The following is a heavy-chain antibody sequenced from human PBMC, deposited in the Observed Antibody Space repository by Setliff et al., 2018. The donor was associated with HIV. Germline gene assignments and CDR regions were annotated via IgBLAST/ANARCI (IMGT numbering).Heavy chain of an antibody. Sequence: GGSLRLSCVVSGVSFNNAGMSWVRQAPGKGLEWVGRIRSKADSYATAYAASVKGRFTISRDDSKNTAYLQLNSLRAEDTAVYYCARDLSPGITAPLDYWGQGTLVTVSS. D-gene: IGHD6-13*01. J-gene: IGHJ4*02. CDR3: ARDLSPGITAPLDY. CDR1: GVSFNNAG. CDR2: IRSKADSYAT. V-gene: IGHV3-73*01.